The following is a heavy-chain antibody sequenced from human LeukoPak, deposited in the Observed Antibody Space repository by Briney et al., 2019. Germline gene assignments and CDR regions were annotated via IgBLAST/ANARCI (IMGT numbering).Heavy chain of an antibody. V-gene: IGHV1-18*01. D-gene: IGHD6-13*01. CDR3: ARDTVGLAADGNWFDP. CDR1: GYTCTIYG. J-gene: IGHJ5*02. Sequence: GASVKVTCKASGYTCTIYGISWVRQAPGQGLEWMGWTSVYNSKTNYAQKFQGRVTMTTDRSTSTAYMELRSLRSDDTAVYYCARDTVGLAADGNWFDPWGQGTLVTVSP. CDR2: TSVYNSKT.